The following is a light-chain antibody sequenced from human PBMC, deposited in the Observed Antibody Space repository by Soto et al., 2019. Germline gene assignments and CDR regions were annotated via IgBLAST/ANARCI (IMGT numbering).Light chain of an antibody. Sequence: DIQITQSPSTLSGAVGERVTITCRASQTISSRLAGYQKKPGKAPKLLIYKASTLKSGVPSRFSGSGSGTEFTLTISSRQPDDFATYYCQHYNSYSEAFGQGPKVDIK. V-gene: IGKV1-5*03. CDR3: QHYNSYSEA. J-gene: IGKJ1*01. CDR1: QTISSR. CDR2: KAS.